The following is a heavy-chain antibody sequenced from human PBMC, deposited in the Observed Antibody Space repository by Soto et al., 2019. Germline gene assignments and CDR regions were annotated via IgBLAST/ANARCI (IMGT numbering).Heavy chain of an antibody. Sequence: PGGSLRLSCAASGFTFSSYAMSWVRQAPGKELEWVSAISVSGGSTHYADSVKGRFTISRDNSKNTLYLQMNSLRAEDTAVYFCAKDHQWELPRYYFHYWGQGTLVTVSS. D-gene: IGHD1-26*01. CDR2: ISVSGGST. V-gene: IGHV3-23*01. CDR3: AKDHQWELPRYYFHY. J-gene: IGHJ4*02. CDR1: GFTFSSYA.